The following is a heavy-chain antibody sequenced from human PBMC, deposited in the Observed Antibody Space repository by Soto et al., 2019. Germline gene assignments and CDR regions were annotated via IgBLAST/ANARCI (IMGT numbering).Heavy chain of an antibody. CDR3: ARGEVRGPFDI. D-gene: IGHD3-10*01. CDR2: IHNSGST. CDR1: GGSMNSHDYY. Sequence: SETLSLTCTVSGGSMNSHDYYWSWIRQPPGKGLEWIGYIHNSGSTYYNPSLKSRLTISSDTSKNKFSLRLNSVTAADTALYYCARGEVRGPFDIWGQGTMVTVSS. J-gene: IGHJ3*02. V-gene: IGHV4-30-4*01.